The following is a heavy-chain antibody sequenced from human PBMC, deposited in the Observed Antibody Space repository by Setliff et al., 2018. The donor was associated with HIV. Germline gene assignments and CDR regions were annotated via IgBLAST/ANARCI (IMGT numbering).Heavy chain of an antibody. V-gene: IGHV4-38-2*02. D-gene: IGHD5-12*01. CDR3: ARVVPREVAPGGLDI. CDR1: GYSVSSGYY. CDR2: IYYSGST. J-gene: IGHJ3*02. Sequence: SETLSLTCTVSGYSVSSGYYWGWIRQPPGKGLEWIASIYYSGSTYYAPSLKSRVTISVDTSKNQFSLKLTSVTAADTAVYFCARVVPREVAPGGLDIWGQGTMVTVSS.